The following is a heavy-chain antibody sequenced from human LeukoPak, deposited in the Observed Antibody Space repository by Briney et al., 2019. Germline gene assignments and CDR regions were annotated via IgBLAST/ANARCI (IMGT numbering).Heavy chain of an antibody. CDR2: ISGSGGST. J-gene: IGHJ4*02. CDR3: ASVYDYVWGSYRQPNFDY. CDR1: GFTFSSYA. V-gene: IGHV3-23*01. D-gene: IGHD3-16*02. Sequence: GGSLRLSCAASGFTFSSYAMSWVRQAPGKGLEWVSAISGSGGSTYYADSVKGRFTLPRDNAKNSLHLQMNSLRAEDTAVYYCASVYDYVWGSYRQPNFDYWGQGTLVTVSS.